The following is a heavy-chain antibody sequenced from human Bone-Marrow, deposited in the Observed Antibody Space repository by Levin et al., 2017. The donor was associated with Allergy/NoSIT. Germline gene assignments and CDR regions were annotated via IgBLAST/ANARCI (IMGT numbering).Heavy chain of an antibody. J-gene: IGHJ2*01. CDR2: IYYSGST. CDR1: GGSISSSSYY. CDR3: ARHVPYYYDSSGYYPEDGWYFDR. D-gene: IGHD3-22*01. V-gene: IGHV4-39*01. Sequence: SETLSLTCTVSGGSISSSSYYWGWIRQPPGKGLEWIGSIYYSGSTYYNPSLKSRVTISVDTSKNQFSLKLSSVTAADTAVYYCARHVPYYYDSSGYYPEDGWYFDRWGRGTLVTVSS.